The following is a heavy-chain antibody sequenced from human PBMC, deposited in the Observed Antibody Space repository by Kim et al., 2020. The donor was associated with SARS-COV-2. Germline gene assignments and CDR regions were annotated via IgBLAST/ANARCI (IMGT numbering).Heavy chain of an antibody. CDR2: ISWNSGSI. Sequence: GGSLRLSCAASGFTFGDYAMHWVRQAPGKGLEWVSGISWNSGSIGYADSVKGRFTISRDNAKNSLYLQMNSLRAEDTALYYCAKDANYDSSGYYYSDAFDIWGQGTMVTVSS. CDR1: GFTFGDYA. J-gene: IGHJ3*02. V-gene: IGHV3-9*01. D-gene: IGHD3-22*01. CDR3: AKDANYDSSGYYYSDAFDI.